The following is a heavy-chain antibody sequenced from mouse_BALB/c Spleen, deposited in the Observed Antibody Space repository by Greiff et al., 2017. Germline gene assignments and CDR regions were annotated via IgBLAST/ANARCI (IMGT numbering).Heavy chain of an antibody. V-gene: IGHV1-15*01. CDR3: ARDYYGYDYAMDY. CDR2: IDPETGGT. J-gene: IGHJ4*01. CDR1: GYTFTDYE. Sequence: QVQLQQSGAELVRPGASVTLSCKASGYTFTDYEMHWVKQTPVHGLEWIGAIDPETGGTAYNQKFKGKATLTADKSSSTAYMELRSLTSEDSAVYFCARDYYGYDYAMDYWGQGTSVTVSS. D-gene: IGHD1-2*01.